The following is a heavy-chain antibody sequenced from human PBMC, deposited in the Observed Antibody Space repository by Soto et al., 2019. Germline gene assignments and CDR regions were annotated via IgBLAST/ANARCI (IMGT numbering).Heavy chain of an antibody. V-gene: IGHV5-10-1*01. J-gene: IGHJ6*02. CDR3: ARRGRYCSSTSCYDYYGMDV. CDR2: IDPSDSYT. Sequence: PGESLKISCKGPGYSFTTYWISWVRQMPGKGLEWMGRIDPSDSYTNYSPSFQGHVTITADKSISTAYLQWSSLKASDTAMYYCARRGRYCSSTSCYDYYGMDVWGQGTTVTVSS. D-gene: IGHD2-2*01. CDR1: GYSFTTYW.